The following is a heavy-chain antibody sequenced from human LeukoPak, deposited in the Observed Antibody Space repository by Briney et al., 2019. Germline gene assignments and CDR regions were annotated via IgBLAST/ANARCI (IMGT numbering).Heavy chain of an antibody. CDR2: LDPSDSYT. J-gene: IGHJ4*02. CDR3: ARLRDGSLDY. Sequence: GESLKISCKGSGYIFTSHWISWVRQIPGKGQEWMGRLDPSDSYTNYSPSFQGHVTISADTSISTAFLQWGSLRASDTAIYYCARLRDGSLDYWGQGTLVTVSS. CDR1: GYIFTSHW. V-gene: IGHV5-10-1*01.